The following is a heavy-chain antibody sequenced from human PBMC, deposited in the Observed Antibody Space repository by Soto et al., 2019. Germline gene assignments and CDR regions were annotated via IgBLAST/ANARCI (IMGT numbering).Heavy chain of an antibody. D-gene: IGHD2-15*01. Sequence: EVQLVESGGGLVKPGGSLRLSCAASDFSISNAWMNWVRQAPGKGLEWVGRIKTRSEGEATDYAAPLKDRFTISRDDSKNTPFLQMNSLKTEDTAVYYCTTGSVEGVWGQGATVIVSS. V-gene: IGHV3-15*07. J-gene: IGHJ6*02. CDR2: IKTRSEGEAT. CDR3: TTGSVEGV. CDR1: DFSISNAW.